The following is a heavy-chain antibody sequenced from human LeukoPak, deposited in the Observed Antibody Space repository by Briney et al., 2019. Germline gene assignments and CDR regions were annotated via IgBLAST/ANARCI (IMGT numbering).Heavy chain of an antibody. Sequence: NPSETLSLTCTVSGGSISSYYWSWIRQPPGKGLDWIGYIYYSGSTNYNPSLKSRVTISVDTSKNQFSLKLSSVTAADTAVYYCARVSAAAGPFVYWGQGTLVTVSS. CDR1: GGSISSYY. V-gene: IGHV4-59*01. D-gene: IGHD6-13*01. CDR2: IYYSGST. CDR3: ARVSAAAGPFVY. J-gene: IGHJ4*02.